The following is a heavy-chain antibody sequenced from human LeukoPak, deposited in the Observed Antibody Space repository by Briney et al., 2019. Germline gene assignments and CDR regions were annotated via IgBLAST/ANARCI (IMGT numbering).Heavy chain of an antibody. D-gene: IGHD5-18*01. Sequence: SQTLSLTCAISGDSVSSNSAAWNWIRQSPSRGLEWLGRTYYRSKWYNDYAVSVKSRITINPATSKNQFSLQLNSVTPEDTAVYYCARALTRGYSSSGLDWFDPWGQGTLLTVSS. CDR3: ARALTRGYSSSGLDWFDP. CDR1: GDSVSSNSAA. CDR2: TYYRSKWYN. V-gene: IGHV6-1*01. J-gene: IGHJ5*02.